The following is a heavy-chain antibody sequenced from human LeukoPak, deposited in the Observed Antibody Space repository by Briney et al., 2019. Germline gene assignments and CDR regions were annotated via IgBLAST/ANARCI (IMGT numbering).Heavy chain of an antibody. CDR1: GGSISNYY. D-gene: IGHD3-22*01. V-gene: IGHV4-4*07. J-gene: IGHJ4*02. CDR3: ASGYYYDSSGYSNFDY. Sequence: SETLSLTCTVSGGSISNYYWSWIRQPAGKGLEWIGRIYSSGSTNYNPSLKSRVSMSLDTSKNQFSLKLSSVTAADTAVYYCASGYYYDSSGYSNFDYWGQGTLVTVSS. CDR2: IYSSGST.